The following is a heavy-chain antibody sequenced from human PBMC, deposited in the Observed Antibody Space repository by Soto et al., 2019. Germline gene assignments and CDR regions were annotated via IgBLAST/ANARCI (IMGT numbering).Heavy chain of an antibody. CDR2: INYSGST. V-gene: IGHV4-39*01. Sequence: SQTLSLTCTVSGGSISSGSYYWGWIRQPPGKGLEWIGSINYSGSTYYNPSLKSRVTISVDTSKNQFSLKLSSVTAADTAAYYCATLTEMDVLGKGTTVTGSS. CDR1: GGSISSGSYY. J-gene: IGHJ6*01. CDR3: ATLTEMDV.